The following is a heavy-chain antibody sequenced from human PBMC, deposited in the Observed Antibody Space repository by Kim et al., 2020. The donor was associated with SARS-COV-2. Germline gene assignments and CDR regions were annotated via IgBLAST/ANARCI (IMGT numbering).Heavy chain of an antibody. V-gene: IGHV4-34*01. CDR1: GGSFSGYY. J-gene: IGHJ4*02. CDR2: INHSGST. CDR3: ARDAYSSSRPFDY. Sequence: SETLSLTCAVYGGSFSGYYWSWIRQPPGKGLEWIGEINHSGSTNYNPSLKSRVTISVDTSKNQFSLKLSSVTAADTAVYYCARDAYSSSRPFDYWGQGTLVTVSS. D-gene: IGHD6-13*01.